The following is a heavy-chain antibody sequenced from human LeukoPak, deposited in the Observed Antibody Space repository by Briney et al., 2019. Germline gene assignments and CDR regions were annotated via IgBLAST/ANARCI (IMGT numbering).Heavy chain of an antibody. J-gene: IGHJ4*02. CDR1: GFTFSSYA. CDR2: ISGSGGST. Sequence: GGSLRLSCAASGFTFSSYAMSWVRQAPGKGLEWVSAISGSGGSTYYADSVKGRFTISRDNSKNTLYLQMNSLRAEDTAVYYCAIGYSSSWLYYFDYWGQGTLVTVSS. V-gene: IGHV3-23*01. CDR3: AIGYSSSWLYYFDY. D-gene: IGHD6-13*01.